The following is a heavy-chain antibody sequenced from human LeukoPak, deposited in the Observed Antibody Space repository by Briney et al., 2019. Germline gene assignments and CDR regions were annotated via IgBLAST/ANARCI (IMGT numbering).Heavy chain of an antibody. CDR2: INHSGSN. V-gene: IGHV4-34*01. CDR3: ARAVLGVVVADDAFAI. CDR1: GGSFSGYY. D-gene: IGHD3-22*01. Sequence: SETLSLTCAVYGGSFSGYYWSWIRQPPGKGREWIGEINHSGSNNYNPSLKRRVNISEDKYKKQFSLKLSSVPAADTAVYYCARAVLGVVVADDAFAIWGQGTMVTVSS. J-gene: IGHJ3*02.